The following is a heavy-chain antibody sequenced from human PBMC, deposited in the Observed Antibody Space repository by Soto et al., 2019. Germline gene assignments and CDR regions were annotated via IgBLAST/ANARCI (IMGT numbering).Heavy chain of an antibody. V-gene: IGHV3-30*18. D-gene: IGHD3-22*01. J-gene: IGHJ4*02. Sequence: QVQLVESGGGVVQPGRSLRLSCAASGFTFSTHGMHWVRQAPGRGLEWVALISFDGSNRYYADSVKGRFTVSRDNSTNTLYLQLNSLRAEDTAVYYCAKLTPYYYDTSGRQGYFDYWGQGTLVTVSS. CDR3: AKLTPYYYDTSGRQGYFDY. CDR2: ISFDGSNR. CDR1: GFTFSTHG.